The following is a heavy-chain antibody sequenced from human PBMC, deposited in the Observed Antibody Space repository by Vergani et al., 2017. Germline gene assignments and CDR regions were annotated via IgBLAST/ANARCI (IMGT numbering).Heavy chain of an antibody. CDR2: INPSGGST. J-gene: IGHJ4*02. V-gene: IGHV1-46*01. Sequence: QVQLVQSGAEVKKPGASVKVSCKASGYTFTSYYMHWVRQAPGQGLEWMGIINPSGGSTSYAQKFQGRVTITADKSTSTAYMELSSLRSEDTAVYYCARAGYCSSTSCYGFDYWGQGTLVTVSS. CDR3: ARAGYCSSTSCYGFDY. CDR1: GYTFTSYY. D-gene: IGHD2-2*01.